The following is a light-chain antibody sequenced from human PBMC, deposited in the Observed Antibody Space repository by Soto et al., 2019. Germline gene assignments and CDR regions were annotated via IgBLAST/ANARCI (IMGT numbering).Light chain of an antibody. V-gene: IGKV3-11*01. Sequence: IVMTQSPATLSLSPGERATLSCRASQSVGSYLAWYQHKPGQAPRLLISDASNRATGIPARFSGSGSETDFTLTISSPEPEDSAVYYCQQRSNWPSLTFGGGTKVDIK. J-gene: IGKJ4*01. CDR2: DAS. CDR3: QQRSNWPSLT. CDR1: QSVGSY.